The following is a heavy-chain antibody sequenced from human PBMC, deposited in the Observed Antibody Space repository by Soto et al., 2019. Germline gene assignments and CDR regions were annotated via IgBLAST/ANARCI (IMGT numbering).Heavy chain of an antibody. CDR2: IIPLTATA. V-gene: IGHV1-69*12. Sequence: QVQLVQSGAELKKPGSSVKVSCKASGDTFRSYAFSWVRQAPGQGLEWMGGIIPLTATADYAQKFQDRVTISADESTTTVYMEVSSLRSDDTAIYYFARAGYYDRGYDFWGQGTLVTVSP. CDR1: GDTFRSYA. CDR3: ARAGYYDRGYDF. D-gene: IGHD3-22*01. J-gene: IGHJ4*02.